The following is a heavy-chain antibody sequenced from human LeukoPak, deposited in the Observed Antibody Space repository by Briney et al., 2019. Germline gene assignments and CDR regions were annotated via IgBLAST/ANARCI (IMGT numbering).Heavy chain of an antibody. V-gene: IGHV3-53*04. J-gene: IGHJ4*02. CDR3: ARLQQWLGRD. D-gene: IGHD6-19*01. CDR1: GFTFRSYS. CDR2: IYSGGST. Sequence: GGSLRLSCAASGFTFRSYSMNWVRQAPGKGLEWVSVIYSGGSTYYADSVKGRFTISRHNSKNTLYLQMNSLRAEDTAVYYCARLQQWLGRDWGQGTLVTVSS.